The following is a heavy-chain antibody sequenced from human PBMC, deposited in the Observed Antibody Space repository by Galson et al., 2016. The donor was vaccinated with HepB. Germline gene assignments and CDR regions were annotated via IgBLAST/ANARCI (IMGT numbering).Heavy chain of an antibody. CDR3: AREGYGDFDQIPNYYYYGLDV. Sequence: SLRLSCAGSGFTSSSYWMTWVRQAPGKGLEWVSYITSSSSSIYYADSVKGRFTISRDNAKNSLYLQMNSLRGEDTAVYYCAREGYGDFDQIPNYYYYGLDVWGQGTTVTVSS. CDR2: ITSSSSSI. D-gene: IGHD4-17*01. V-gene: IGHV3-48*01. J-gene: IGHJ6*02. CDR1: GFTSSSYW.